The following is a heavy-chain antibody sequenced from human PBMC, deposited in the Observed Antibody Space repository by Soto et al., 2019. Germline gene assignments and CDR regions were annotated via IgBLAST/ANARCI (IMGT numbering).Heavy chain of an antibody. Sequence: PSETLSLTCTVSGDSISSSSYYWGWIRQPPGKGLEWIASIYYSGTSNYNPSLKSRVTISLDTSKNQFSLRLSSVTAADTAVYYCARLLYSSGWYFDYWGQGTLVTVSS. J-gene: IGHJ4*02. CDR1: GDSISSSSYY. CDR3: ARLLYSSGWYFDY. V-gene: IGHV4-39*01. D-gene: IGHD6-19*01. CDR2: IYYSGTS.